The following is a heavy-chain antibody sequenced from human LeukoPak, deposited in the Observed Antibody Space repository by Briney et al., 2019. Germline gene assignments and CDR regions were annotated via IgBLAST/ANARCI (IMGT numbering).Heavy chain of an antibody. V-gene: IGHV4-4*07. CDR3: ARLSVPAVKGAFDI. CDR1: GGSMSSYF. D-gene: IGHD2-2*01. J-gene: IGHJ3*02. Sequence: PSETLSLTCTVSGGSMSSYFWGWIRQPAGQGLEWIGRISSPGNTHYNPSLESRVTMSLDTSNNHFSLKLTSMTAADTAVYYCARLSVPAVKGAFDIWGRGTLVSVSS. CDR2: ISSPGNT.